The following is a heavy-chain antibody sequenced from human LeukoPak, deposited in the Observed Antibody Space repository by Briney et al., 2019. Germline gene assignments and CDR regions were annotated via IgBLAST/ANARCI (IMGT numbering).Heavy chain of an antibody. J-gene: IGHJ4*02. CDR2: ISSSSSTI. D-gene: IGHD6-6*01. Sequence: PGGSLRLSCAASGFTFSSYSMNWVRQAPGKGLEWVSYISSSSSTIYYADSVKGRFTISRDNAKNSLYLQMNSLRDEDTAEYYCARGGSSSSGAIGDYWGQGTLVTVSS. CDR3: ARGGSSSSGAIGDY. V-gene: IGHV3-48*02. CDR1: GFTFSSYS.